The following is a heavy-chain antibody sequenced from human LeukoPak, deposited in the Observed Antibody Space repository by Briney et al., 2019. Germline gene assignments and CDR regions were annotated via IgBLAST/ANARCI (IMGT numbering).Heavy chain of an antibody. D-gene: IGHD4-17*01. Sequence: PSETLSLTCAVYGGSFSGYYWSWIRQPPGKGLEWIGEINHSGSTNYNPSLKSRVTISVDTSKNQFSLKLSSVTAADTAVYYCARVSGDHVGFDIWGQGTMVTVSS. V-gene: IGHV4-34*01. CDR2: INHSGST. J-gene: IGHJ3*02. CDR1: GGSFSGYY. CDR3: ARVSGDHVGFDI.